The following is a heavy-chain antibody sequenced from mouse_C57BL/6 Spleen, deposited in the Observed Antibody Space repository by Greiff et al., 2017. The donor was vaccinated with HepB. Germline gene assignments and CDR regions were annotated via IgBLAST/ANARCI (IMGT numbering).Heavy chain of an antibody. J-gene: IGHJ1*03. CDR2: IWRGGST. CDR3: AKKDDGYYEGYFDV. Sequence: VKLVESGPGLVQPSQSLSITCTVSGFSLTSYGVHWVRQSPGKGLEWLGVIWRGGSTDYNAAFMSRLSITKDNSKSQVFFKMNSLQADDTAIYYCAKKDDGYYEGYFDVWGTGTTVTVSS. V-gene: IGHV2-5*01. CDR1: GFSLTSYG. D-gene: IGHD2-3*01.